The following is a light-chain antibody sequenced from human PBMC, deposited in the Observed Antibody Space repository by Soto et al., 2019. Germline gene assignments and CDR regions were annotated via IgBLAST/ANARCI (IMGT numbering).Light chain of an antibody. Sequence: QLVLTQPPSVSGAPGQRVTISCTGSSSNIGAGYDVHWYQQLPGTAPKLLIYGNSNRPSWVPDRFSGYKSGTSASLAITGLQAEDDADYYCQSYDSSLSGSVFGGGTKLTVL. CDR2: GNS. J-gene: IGLJ2*01. V-gene: IGLV1-40*01. CDR3: QSYDSSLSGSV. CDR1: SSNIGAGYD.